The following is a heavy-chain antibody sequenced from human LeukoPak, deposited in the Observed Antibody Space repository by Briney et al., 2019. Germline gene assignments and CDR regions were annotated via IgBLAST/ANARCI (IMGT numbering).Heavy chain of an antibody. J-gene: IGHJ4*02. V-gene: IGHV3-74*01. CDR2: MNGDGSST. CDR3: ARGVYEEDVNY. CDR1: GFTFSSYW. Sequence: TGGSLRLSCAASGFTFSSYWMHWVRQAPGKGLVWVSRMNGDGSSTNYADSVKGRFTISRDNAKNTLYMQMNSLRAEDTAVYYCARGVYEEDVNYWGQGTLVTVSS. D-gene: IGHD2-8*01.